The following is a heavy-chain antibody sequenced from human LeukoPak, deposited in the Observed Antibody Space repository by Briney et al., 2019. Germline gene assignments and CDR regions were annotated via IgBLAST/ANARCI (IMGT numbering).Heavy chain of an antibody. V-gene: IGHV3-48*02. CDR3: ARVAAGYSVNYFDY. CDR1: EFSFSTYN. CDR2: ISTGSSTT. Sequence: GGSLRLSCAASEFSFSTYNMNWVRQAPGKGLEWVSYISTGSSTTYYADSVKGRFTISRDNVENSLYLQMNSLRDEDTAVYYCARVAAGYSVNYFDYWGQGTLVTVSS. D-gene: IGHD4-23*01. J-gene: IGHJ4*02.